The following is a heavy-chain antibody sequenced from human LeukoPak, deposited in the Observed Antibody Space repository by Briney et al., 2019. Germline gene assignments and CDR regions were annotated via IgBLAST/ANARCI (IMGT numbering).Heavy chain of an antibody. Sequence: PGGSLRLSCAASGFTFSSYAMSWVRQAPGEGLEWVSAISGSGGSTYYADSVKGRFTISRDNSKNTLYLQMNSLRAEDTAVYYCAILSGSGSSPDFDYWGQGTLVTVSS. V-gene: IGHV3-23*01. CDR3: AILSGSGSSPDFDY. D-gene: IGHD3-10*01. CDR2: ISGSGGST. J-gene: IGHJ4*02. CDR1: GFTFSSYA.